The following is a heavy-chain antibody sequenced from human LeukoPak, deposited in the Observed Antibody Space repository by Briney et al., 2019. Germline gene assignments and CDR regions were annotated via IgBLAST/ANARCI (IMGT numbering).Heavy chain of an antibody. V-gene: IGHV3-48*04. Sequence: PGGSLGLSCAASGFTFSNSWMRWVRQAPGKGLEWVSYISSRGGAIYYADSLKGRFTISRDNAKNSLYLQMNSLRAEDTAVYYCAKLTEVAPTRPQGFDLWGRGTLVTVSS. CDR3: AKLTEVAPTRPQGFDL. J-gene: IGHJ2*01. CDR1: GFTFSNSW. D-gene: IGHD5-12*01. CDR2: ISSRGGAI.